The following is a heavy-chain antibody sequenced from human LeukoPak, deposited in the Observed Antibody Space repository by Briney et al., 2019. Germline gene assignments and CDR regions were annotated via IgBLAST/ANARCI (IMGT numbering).Heavy chain of an antibody. D-gene: IGHD6-19*01. V-gene: IGHV3-7*04. J-gene: IGHJ1*01. Sequence: GGSLRLSCAASGFTFSSYWMSWVRQAPGKGLEWVANIKQDGSEKYYVDSVKGRFTISRDNSKNTLYVQMNSLRAEDTAVYYCARGGKRAMAGTRSPQYFQHWGQGTLVTVSS. CDR1: GFTFSSYW. CDR2: IKQDGSEK. CDR3: ARGGKRAMAGTRSPQYFQH.